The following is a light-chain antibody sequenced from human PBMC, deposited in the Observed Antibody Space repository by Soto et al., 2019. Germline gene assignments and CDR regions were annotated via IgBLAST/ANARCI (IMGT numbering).Light chain of an antibody. J-gene: IGKJ2*01. CDR2: GAS. V-gene: IGKV3-20*01. CDR1: QSVSSSY. Sequence: EIVLTQSPGILSLSPGERATLSCRASQSVSSSYLAWYQKKPGQAPRLLLYGASSRATGIPDRFSGSGSGTDFTLTISRLEPEDFAVYYCQQYGSSSYTFGQGTKLEIK. CDR3: QQYGSSSYT.